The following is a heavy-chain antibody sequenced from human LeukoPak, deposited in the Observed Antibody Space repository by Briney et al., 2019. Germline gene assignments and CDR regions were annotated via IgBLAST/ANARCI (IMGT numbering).Heavy chain of an antibody. D-gene: IGHD2-15*01. CDR3: AKDLLRGGSCYDY. CDR1: GSTFDDYA. CDR2: ISWNSGSI. Sequence: GGSLRLSCAASGSTFDDYAMRWVRHAPGKGLEWVSGISWNSGSIGYADSVKGRFTISRDNAKNSLYLQMNSLRAEDTALYYCAKDLLRGGSCYDYWGQGTLVTVSS. V-gene: IGHV3-9*01. J-gene: IGHJ4*02.